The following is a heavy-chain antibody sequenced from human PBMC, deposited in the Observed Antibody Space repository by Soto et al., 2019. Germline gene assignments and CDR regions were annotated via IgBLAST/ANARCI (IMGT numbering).Heavy chain of an antibody. J-gene: IGHJ4*02. CDR2: ISGSGGST. Sequence: PGGSLRLSCAASGFTFSSYAMSWVRQAPGKGLEWVSAISGSGGSTYYADSVKGRFTISRDNSKNTLYLQMNSLRADDTAVYYCAKVLRFLEWLFFDYGGQGTLVIVSS. CDR3: AKVLRFLEWLFFDY. V-gene: IGHV3-23*01. CDR1: GFTFSSYA. D-gene: IGHD3-3*01.